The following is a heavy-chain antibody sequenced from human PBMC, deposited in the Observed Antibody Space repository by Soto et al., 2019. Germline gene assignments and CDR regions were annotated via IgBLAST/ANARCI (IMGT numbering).Heavy chain of an antibody. CDR2: IYWDDDK. V-gene: IGHV2-5*02. CDR1: GFSLSTSGVG. CDR3: AHVYGGYDNFDY. Sequence: QITLKESGPTLVKPTQTLTLTCTFSGFSLSTSGVGVGWIRQPPGKALEWLALIYWDDDKRYSPSLKSRLTITKDTSKNQVVLTLTNMDPVDTATYYCAHVYGGYDNFDYWGQGTLVTVSS. J-gene: IGHJ4*02. D-gene: IGHD5-12*01.